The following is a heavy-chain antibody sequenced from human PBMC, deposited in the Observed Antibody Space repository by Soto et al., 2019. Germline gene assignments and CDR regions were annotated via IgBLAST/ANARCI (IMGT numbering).Heavy chain of an antibody. V-gene: IGHV6-1*01. CDR3: ARSRSHCTNGVCYYYYGMDV. CDR1: GDSVSSNSAA. Sequence: KQSQTLSLTCAISGDSVSSNSAAWNWIRQSPSRGLEWLGRTYYRSKWYNDYAVSVKSRITINPDTSKNQFSLQLNSVTPEDTAVYYCARSRSHCTNGVCYYYYGMDVWGQGTTVTVSS. J-gene: IGHJ6*02. CDR2: TYYRSKWYN. D-gene: IGHD2-8*01.